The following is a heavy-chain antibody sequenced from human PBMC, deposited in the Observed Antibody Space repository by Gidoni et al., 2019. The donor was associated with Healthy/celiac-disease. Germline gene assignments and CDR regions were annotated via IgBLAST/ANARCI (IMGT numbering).Heavy chain of an antibody. CDR2: ISWNSGSI. J-gene: IGHJ4*02. CDR1: GFTFDDYA. CDR3: AKDSFRWLAVAAL. Sequence: EVQLVESGGGLVQTGRSLSLSCSASGFTFDDYAMHWVRQAPGKGLEWVSGISWNSGSIGYADSVKGRFTISRDNAKNSLYLQMNSLRAEDTALYYCAKDSFRWLAVAALWGQGTLVTVSS. V-gene: IGHV3-9*01. D-gene: IGHD6-19*01.